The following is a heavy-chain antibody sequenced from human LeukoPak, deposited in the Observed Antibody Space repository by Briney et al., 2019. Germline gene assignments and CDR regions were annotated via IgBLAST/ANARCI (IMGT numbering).Heavy chain of an antibody. CDR1: GFTFSDYY. V-gene: IGHV3-66*01. J-gene: IGHJ4*02. CDR2: IYSGGST. Sequence: PGGSLRLSCAASGFTFSDYYMSWIRQAPGKGLEWVSVIYSGGSTYYADSVKGRFTISRDNSKNTLYLQMNSLRAEDTAVYYCASKLRYCSGGSCFYYFDYWGQGTLVTVSS. CDR3: ASKLRYCSGGSCFYYFDY. D-gene: IGHD2-15*01.